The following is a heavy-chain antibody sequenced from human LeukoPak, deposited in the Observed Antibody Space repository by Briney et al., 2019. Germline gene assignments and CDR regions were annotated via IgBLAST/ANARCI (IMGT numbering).Heavy chain of an antibody. CDR2: IIPILGIA. J-gene: IGHJ4*02. CDR3: ARDGGGYNPREAKWAN. CDR1: GYTFTSYA. Sequence: SVKVSCKASGYTFTSYAISWVRQAPGQGLEWMGRIIPILGIANYAQKFQGRVTITADKSTSTAYMELSSLRSEDTAVYYCARDGGGYNPREAKWANWGQGTLVTVSS. D-gene: IGHD5-24*01. V-gene: IGHV1-69*04.